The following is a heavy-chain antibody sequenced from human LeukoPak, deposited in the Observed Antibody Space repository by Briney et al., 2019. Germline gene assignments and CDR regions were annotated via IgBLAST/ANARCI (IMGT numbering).Heavy chain of an antibody. D-gene: IGHD4-17*01. CDR3: ARDAYGRRDY. CDR1: GFTFSSYW. J-gene: IGHJ4*02. V-gene: IGHV3-7*01. Sequence: PGGSLRLSCAASGFTFSSYWMSWVRQAPGKGLEGVANIKQDGSEKYYVDSVKGRFTISRDNAKNSLSLQMNSLRAEDTALYYCARDAYGRRDYWGQGTLVTVSS. CDR2: IKQDGSEK.